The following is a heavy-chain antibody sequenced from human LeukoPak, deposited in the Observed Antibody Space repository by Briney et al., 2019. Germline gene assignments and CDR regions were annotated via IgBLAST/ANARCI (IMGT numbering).Heavy chain of an antibody. Sequence: GGSLRLSCAASGFTFSSYAMHWVRQAPGKGLEWVAVISYDGSNKYYADSVKGRFTISRDNSKNTLYLQMNSLRAEDTAVYYCARGRVKKYSSGWQYYFDYWGQGTLVTVSS. CDR2: ISYDGSNK. V-gene: IGHV3-30*04. CDR1: GFTFSSYA. D-gene: IGHD6-19*01. CDR3: ARGRVKKYSSGWQYYFDY. J-gene: IGHJ4*02.